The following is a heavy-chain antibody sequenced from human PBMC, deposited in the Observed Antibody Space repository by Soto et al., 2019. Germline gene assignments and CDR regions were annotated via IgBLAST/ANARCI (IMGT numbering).Heavy chain of an antibody. CDR3: ARDRGVTTVTTRGFDY. J-gene: IGHJ4*02. V-gene: IGHV4-31*03. CDR2: IYYSGST. CDR1: GGSISSGGYY. Sequence: QVQLQESGPGLVKPSQTLSLTCTVSGGSISSGGYYWSWIRQHPGKGLEWIGYIYYSGSTYYNPSLKSRVTISVDTSKNQFSLKLSSVTAADTAVYYCARDRGVTTVTTRGFDYWGQGTLVTVSS. D-gene: IGHD4-17*01.